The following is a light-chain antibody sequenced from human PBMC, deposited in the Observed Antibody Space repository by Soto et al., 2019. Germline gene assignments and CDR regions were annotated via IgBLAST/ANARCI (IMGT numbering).Light chain of an antibody. V-gene: IGLV4-69*01. CDR3: QTWGTGIWV. Sequence: QPVLTQSPSASASLGASVKLTCTLSSGHSSYAIAWHQQQPEKGPRYLMKLNSDGSHSKGDGIPDRLSGSSSGSERYLTISSLQSEDVDDYYCQTWGTGIWVFGGGTQLTVL. J-gene: IGLJ3*02. CDR2: LNSDGSH. CDR1: SGHSSYA.